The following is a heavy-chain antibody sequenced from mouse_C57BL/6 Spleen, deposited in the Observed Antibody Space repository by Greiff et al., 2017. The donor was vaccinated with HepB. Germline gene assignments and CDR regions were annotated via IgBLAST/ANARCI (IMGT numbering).Heavy chain of an antibody. CDR1: GYTFTGYW. D-gene: IGHD1-1*01. CDR3: ARRWYYGSSPYYAMDY. V-gene: IGHV1-9*01. CDR2: ILPGSGST. J-gene: IGHJ4*01. Sequence: QVQLQQSGAELMKPGASVKLSCKATGYTFTGYWIEWVKQRPGHGLEWIGEILPGSGSTNYNEKFKGKATFTADTSSNTAYMQLSSLTTEDSAIYYCARRWYYGSSPYYAMDYWGQGTSVTVSS.